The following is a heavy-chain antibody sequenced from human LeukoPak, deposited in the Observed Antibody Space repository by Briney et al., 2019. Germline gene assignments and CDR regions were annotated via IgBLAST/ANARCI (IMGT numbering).Heavy chain of an antibody. V-gene: IGHV3-7*03. Sequence: GGSLRLSCAASGFTFSSYGMHWVRQAPGKGLEWVANIKQDGSEKYYVDSVKGRFTISRDNAKNSLYLQMNSLRAEDTAVYYCAREGTAMAYNWFDPWGQGTLVTVSS. J-gene: IGHJ5*02. CDR3: AREGTAMAYNWFDP. D-gene: IGHD5-18*01. CDR2: IKQDGSEK. CDR1: GFTFSSYG.